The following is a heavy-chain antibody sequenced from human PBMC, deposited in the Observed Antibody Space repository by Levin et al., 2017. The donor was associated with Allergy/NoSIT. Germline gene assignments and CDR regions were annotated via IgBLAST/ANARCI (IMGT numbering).Heavy chain of an antibody. D-gene: IGHD1-14*01. J-gene: IGHJ4*02. V-gene: IGHV3-30*04. Sequence: PGGSLRLSCAASGFTFSSYAMHWVRQAPGKGLEWVAVISYDGSNKYYADSVKGRFTISRDNSKNTLYLQMNSLRAEDTAVYYCATLYTGDYWGQGTLVTVSS. CDR2: ISYDGSNK. CDR1: GFTFSSYA. CDR3: ATLYTGDY.